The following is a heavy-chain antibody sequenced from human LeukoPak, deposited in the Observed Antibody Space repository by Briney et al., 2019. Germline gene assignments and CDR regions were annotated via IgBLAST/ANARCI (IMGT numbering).Heavy chain of an antibody. Sequence: GGSLTLSCQASGFTFYMYAMSWVRQAPGKGLEWVASMCGTAGCTFYPDSVKGRFTISRDNSKNVLYLRMNTLTAEDTAIYYCAKDRPNFHENSGHYYRRDGDSWGQGTLVTVSS. J-gene: IGHJ5*01. CDR3: AKDRPNFHENSGHYYRRDGDS. CDR2: MCGTAGCT. V-gene: IGHV3-23*01. D-gene: IGHD3-22*01. CDR1: GFTFYMYA.